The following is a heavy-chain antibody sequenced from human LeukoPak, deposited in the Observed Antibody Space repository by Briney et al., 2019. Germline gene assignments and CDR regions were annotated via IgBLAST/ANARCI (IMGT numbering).Heavy chain of an antibody. J-gene: IGHJ6*02. CDR2: IYYSGST. CDR1: GGSMSSYY. CDR3: ARVPEYSYGYHRYYYGMDV. D-gene: IGHD5-18*01. Sequence: KSSETLSLTCTVSGGSMSSYYWSWIRQPPGKGLEWIGYIYYSGSTNYNPSLESRVTISVDTSKNQFSLKLSSVTAADTAVYYCARVPEYSYGYHRYYYGMDVWGQGTTVTVSS. V-gene: IGHV4-59*01.